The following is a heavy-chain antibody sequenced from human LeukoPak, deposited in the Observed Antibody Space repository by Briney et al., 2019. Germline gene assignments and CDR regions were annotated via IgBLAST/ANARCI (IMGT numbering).Heavy chain of an antibody. V-gene: IGHV3-30*18. Sequence: GGSLRLSCAASGFTFSSYGMHWVRQAPGKGLEWVAVISYDGSNKYYADSVKGRFTISRDNSKNTLYLQMNNLRAEDTAVYYCGKGDAVGATRKPPIDFWGQGTLVTVSS. CDR2: ISYDGSNK. J-gene: IGHJ4*02. D-gene: IGHD1-26*01. CDR3: GKGDAVGATRKPPIDF. CDR1: GFTFSSYG.